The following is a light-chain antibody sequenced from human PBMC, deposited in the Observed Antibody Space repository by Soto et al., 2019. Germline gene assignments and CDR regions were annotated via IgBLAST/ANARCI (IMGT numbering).Light chain of an antibody. CDR2: GAS. CDR1: QSVSSSY. V-gene: IGKV3-20*01. J-gene: IGKJ1*01. CDR3: QQYGSSPPWT. Sequence: EIVLTQSPGTLSLSPGERATLSCRASQSVSSSYLAWYQQKPGQAPRLLIYGASSRATGLPDRFTGSGSGTDFTLTISRLEPGDFAVYYCQQYGSSPPWTFGQGPEVEI.